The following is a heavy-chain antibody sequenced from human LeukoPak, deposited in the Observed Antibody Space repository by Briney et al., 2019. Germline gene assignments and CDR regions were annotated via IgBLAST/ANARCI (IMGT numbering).Heavy chain of an antibody. D-gene: IGHD5-12*01. CDR3: ARHKGGYSGYDSLDY. J-gene: IGHJ4*02. CDR1: GGSISSYY. Sequence: SETPSLTCTVSGGSISSYYWSWIRQPPGKGLEWIGYIYYSGSTNYNPSLKSRVTISVDTSKNQFSLKLSSVTAADTAVYYCARHKGGYSGYDSLDYWGQGTLVTVSS. V-gene: IGHV4-59*08. CDR2: IYYSGST.